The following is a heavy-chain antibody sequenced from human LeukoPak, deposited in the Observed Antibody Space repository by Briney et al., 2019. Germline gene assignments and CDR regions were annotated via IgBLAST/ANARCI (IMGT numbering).Heavy chain of an antibody. CDR1: GGSISSGGYY. Sequence: PSETLSLTCTVSGGSISSGGYYWSWIRQHPGKGLEWIGYIYYSGSTYYNPSLKSRVTISVDTSKNQFSLKLSSVTAADTAVYYCARGRGSYSDYFDYWGQGTLVTVSS. J-gene: IGHJ4*02. CDR3: ARGRGSYSDYFDY. V-gene: IGHV4-31*03. CDR2: IYYSGST. D-gene: IGHD1-26*01.